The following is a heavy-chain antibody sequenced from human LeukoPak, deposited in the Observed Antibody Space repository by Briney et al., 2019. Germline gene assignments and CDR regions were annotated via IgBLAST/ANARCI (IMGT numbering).Heavy chain of an antibody. V-gene: IGHV4-59*01. CDR3: ARDREWLPGVFDI. D-gene: IGHD5-24*01. J-gene: IGHJ3*02. CDR1: GGSISGYY. Sequence: PSETLSLTCTVSGGSISGYYWSWIRQPPGKGLEWIGFIYYSGSTNYNPSLKSRVTISVDTSKNQFSLKLSSVTAADTAVYYCARDREWLPGVFDIWGQGTMVTVSS. CDR2: IYYSGST.